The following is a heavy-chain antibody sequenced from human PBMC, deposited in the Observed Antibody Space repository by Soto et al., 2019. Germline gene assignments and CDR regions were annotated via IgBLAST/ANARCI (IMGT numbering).Heavy chain of an antibody. V-gene: IGHV3-74*01. D-gene: IGHD2-21*01. J-gene: IGHJ6*02. Sequence: PGGSLRLSCAASGFTFSSYWMHWVRQAPGKGLVWVSRINSDGSSTSYADSVKGRFTISRDNAKNTLYLQMNSLRAEDTAVYYCARVLRGLCKSYYYYYGMDVWGQGTTVTVSS. CDR2: INSDGSST. CDR3: ARVLRGLCKSYYYYYGMDV. CDR1: GFTFSSYW.